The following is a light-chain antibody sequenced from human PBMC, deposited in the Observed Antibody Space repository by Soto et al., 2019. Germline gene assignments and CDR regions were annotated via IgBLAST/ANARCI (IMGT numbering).Light chain of an antibody. V-gene: IGKV1-5*03. J-gene: IGKJ1*01. Sequence: DIQITQSPSTLSAFVGDRVTITCRASQSISTWLAWYQQKPGKAPKLLMYKASSLESGVPSRFSGSGSGTEFTLTISSLQPDDFVTYYCQQYNTYSRTFGQGTKVDIK. CDR1: QSISTW. CDR2: KAS. CDR3: QQYNTYSRT.